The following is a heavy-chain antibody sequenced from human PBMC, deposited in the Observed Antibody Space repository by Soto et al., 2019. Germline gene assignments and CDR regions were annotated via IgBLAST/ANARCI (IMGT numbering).Heavy chain of an antibody. D-gene: IGHD2-8*02. V-gene: IGHV3-48*03. CDR3: AREESCTGGPGAFGL. J-gene: IGHJ4*03. CDR1: GFSFSSYD. CDR2: ISSIGSTI. Sequence: LSSASSGFSFSSYDMNWVRQAPWQGLEWVSYISSIGSTIYYADSVKGRFTISIDNAKNSLYLPMNSLRAEDTAVYCCAREESCTGGPGAFGLWGPGNLVPLSS.